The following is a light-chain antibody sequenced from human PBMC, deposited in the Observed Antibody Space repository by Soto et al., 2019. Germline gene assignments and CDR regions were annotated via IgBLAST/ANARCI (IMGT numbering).Light chain of an antibody. V-gene: IGLV6-57*04. CDR1: SGSIASNY. CDR2: EDD. J-gene: IGLJ6*01. Sequence: NFMLTQPHSVSESPGKTVTISCTRSSGSIASNYVQWYQQRPGSAPTTVIYEDDQRPSGVPDRFSGSIDSSSNSASLTISGLKTEDEADYYCQSYDCNNNVFGSGTKLTVL. CDR3: QSYDCNNNV.